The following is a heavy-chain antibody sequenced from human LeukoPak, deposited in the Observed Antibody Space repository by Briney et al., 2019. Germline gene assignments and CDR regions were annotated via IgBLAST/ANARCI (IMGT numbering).Heavy chain of an antibody. J-gene: IGHJ3*02. CDR3: ARDLSDYYGSGSYRPIDAFDI. CDR2: INHSGST. D-gene: IGHD3-10*01. Sequence: PSETLSLTCAVYGGSFSGYYWSWIRQPPGKGLEWIGEINHSGSTNYNPSLKSRVTISIDTSKNQFSLKLSPVTAVDTAVYYCARDLSDYYGSGSYRPIDAFDIWGQGTMVTVSS. CDR1: GGSFSGYY. V-gene: IGHV4-34*01.